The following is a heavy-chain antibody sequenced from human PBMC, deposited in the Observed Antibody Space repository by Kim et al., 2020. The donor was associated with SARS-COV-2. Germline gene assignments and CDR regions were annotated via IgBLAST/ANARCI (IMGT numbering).Heavy chain of an antibody. CDR3: ARDGYCSGGSCYSAGGWFDP. CDR2: IYYSGST. CDR1: GGSISSYY. Sequence: SESLSLTCTVSGGSISSYYWSWIRQPPGKGLEWIGYIYYSGSTNYNPSLKSRVTISVDTSKNQFSLKLSSVTAADTAVYYCARDGYCSGGSCYSAGGWFDPWGQGTLVTVSS. V-gene: IGHV4-59*01. J-gene: IGHJ5*02. D-gene: IGHD2-15*01.